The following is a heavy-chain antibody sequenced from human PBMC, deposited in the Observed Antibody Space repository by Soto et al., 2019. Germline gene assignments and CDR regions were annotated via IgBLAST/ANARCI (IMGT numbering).Heavy chain of an antibody. CDR2: LYYSGST. Sequence: LETLRDRWTVAGGSSVDDDGSWIRQPTGKGLEWIGNLYYSGSTTYNPSLKSRLTISVDTSKNQFSPKLTSVTAADTAVYYCARDSRGVVTALDYWGQGIPVTV. J-gene: IGHJ4*02. V-gene: IGHV4-59*01. CDR1: GGSSVDDD. CDR3: ARDSRGVVTALDY. D-gene: IGHD2-21*02.